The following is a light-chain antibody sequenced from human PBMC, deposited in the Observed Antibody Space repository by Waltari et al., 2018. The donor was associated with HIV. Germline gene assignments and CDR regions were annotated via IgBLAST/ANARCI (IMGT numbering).Light chain of an antibody. V-gene: IGLV2-23*01. Sequence: QSALTQPASVSGSPGQSITISCPGSSSDVGSYNLVSWYQQHPGNAPKLMIYEGINRPSGVSNRFSGSKSGNTASLTISGLQAEDEADYYCCSYAGSSNWVFGGGTKLTVL. J-gene: IGLJ3*02. CDR1: SSDVGSYNL. CDR3: CSYAGSSNWV. CDR2: EGI.